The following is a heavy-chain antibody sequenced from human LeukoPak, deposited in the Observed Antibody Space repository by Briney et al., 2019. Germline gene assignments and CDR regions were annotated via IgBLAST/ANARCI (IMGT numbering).Heavy chain of an antibody. CDR3: ARDRRDYYDSSGYFSFHNGY. V-gene: IGHV1-18*01. J-gene: IGHJ4*02. D-gene: IGHD3-22*01. CDR2: ISAYNGNT. Sequence: ASVKVSCKASGYTFTSYGISWVRQAPGQGLEWMGWISAYNGNTNYAQKLQGRVTMTTDTSTSTAYMELRSLRSDDTAVYYCARDRRDYYDSSGYFSFHNGYWGQGTLVTVSS. CDR1: GYTFTSYG.